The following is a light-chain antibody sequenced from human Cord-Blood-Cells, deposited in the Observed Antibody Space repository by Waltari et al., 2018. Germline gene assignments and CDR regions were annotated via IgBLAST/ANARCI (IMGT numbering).Light chain of an antibody. CDR2: WAS. Sequence: DLVITQSPHPLALPLGERATIKCKSSQSVLYSSNNKNYLAWYQQKPGQPPKLLIYWASTRESGVPDRFSGSGYGTDFTLTISSLQAEDVAVYYCQQYYSTPLTFGGGTKVEIK. CDR3: QQYYSTPLT. CDR1: QSVLYSSNNKNY. J-gene: IGKJ4*01. V-gene: IGKV4-1*01.